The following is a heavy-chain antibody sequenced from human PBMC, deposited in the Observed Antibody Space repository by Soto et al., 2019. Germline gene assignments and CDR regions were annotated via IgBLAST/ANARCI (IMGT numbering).Heavy chain of an antibody. CDR3: ARGYYYDSSGYYYGSLYYFDY. V-gene: IGHV1-46*01. CDR2: INPSGGST. Sequence: ASVKVSCKASGYTFTSYYMHWVRQAPGQGLEWMGIINPSGGSTSYAQKFQGRVTMTRDTSTSTVYMELSSLRSEDTAVYYCARGYYYDSSGYYYGSLYYFDYWGQGTLVTVSS. J-gene: IGHJ4*02. CDR1: GYTFTSYY. D-gene: IGHD3-22*01.